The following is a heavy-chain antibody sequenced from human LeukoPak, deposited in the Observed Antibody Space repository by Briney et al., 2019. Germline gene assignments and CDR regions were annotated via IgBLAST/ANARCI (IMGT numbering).Heavy chain of an antibody. CDR3: ARDRARGFDY. CDR1: GGSISSGSYY. D-gene: IGHD3-10*01. Sequence: SETLSLTCTVSGGSISSGSYYWSWIRQPAGKGPEWIGRIYTSGSTNYNPSLKSRVTVSVDTSKNQFSLKLSSVTAADTAVYYCARDRARGFDYWGRGTLVTVSS. V-gene: IGHV4-61*02. J-gene: IGHJ4*02. CDR2: IYTSGST.